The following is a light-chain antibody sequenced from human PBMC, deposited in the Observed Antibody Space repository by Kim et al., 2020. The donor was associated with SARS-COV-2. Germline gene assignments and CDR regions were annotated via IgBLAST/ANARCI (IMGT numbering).Light chain of an antibody. CDR2: DAS. V-gene: IGKV1-5*01. Sequence: ASVEDRVTITCRASQSISSWLAWYQQKPGKAPKLLIYDASSLESGVPSRFSGSGSGTEFTLTISSLQPDDFATYYCQQYNSYPLTFGGGTKVDIK. CDR1: QSISSW. CDR3: QQYNSYPLT. J-gene: IGKJ4*01.